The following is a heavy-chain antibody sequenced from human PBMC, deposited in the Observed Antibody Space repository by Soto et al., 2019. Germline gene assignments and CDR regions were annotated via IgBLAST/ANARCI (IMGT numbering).Heavy chain of an antibody. V-gene: IGHV4-4*07. CDR2: LYRSGNT. D-gene: IGHD6-19*01. J-gene: IGHJ4*02. CDR3: ARGPYSSGWYVVDY. Sequence: QVQLQESGPGLVKPSETLSLTCTVSGASISAYAWSWIRQPPGKGLEWIGRLYRSGNTNYNPSFKSRLTMSADTSKNQFSLKLSSVTAADTAVYYCARGPYSSGWYVVDYWGQGTLVTVSS. CDR1: GASISAYA.